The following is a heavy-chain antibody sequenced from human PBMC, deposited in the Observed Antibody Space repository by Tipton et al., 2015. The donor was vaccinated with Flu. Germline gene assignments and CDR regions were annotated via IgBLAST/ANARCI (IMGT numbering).Heavy chain of an antibody. CDR2: ISYDGSNQ. Sequence: QLVQSGGGVVQPGRSLRLSCAASGFTFSTYGMHWVRQVPGKGLEWVAVISYDGSNQFYADSVKGRFSIFRDNSKNTLYLQMDSLRTEDTAVYYCAKDGQWLVRGGFDYWGQGALVTVSS. CDR1: GFTFSTYG. J-gene: IGHJ4*02. CDR3: AKDGQWLVRGGFDY. D-gene: IGHD6-19*01. V-gene: IGHV3-30*18.